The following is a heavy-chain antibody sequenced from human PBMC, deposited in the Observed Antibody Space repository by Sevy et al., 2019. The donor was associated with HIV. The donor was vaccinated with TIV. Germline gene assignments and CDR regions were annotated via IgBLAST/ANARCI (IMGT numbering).Heavy chain of an antibody. CDR3: ARYNEGWLQFYYYYYMDV. D-gene: IGHD5-12*01. J-gene: IGHJ6*03. Sequence: GGSLRLSCAASGFTFSSYGMHWVRQAPGKGLEWVAVIWYDGSNKYYADSVKGRFTISRDNSKNTLYLQMNSLRAEDTAVYYCARYNEGWLQFYYYYYMDVWGKGTTVTVSS. CDR1: GFTFSSYG. V-gene: IGHV3-33*01. CDR2: IWYDGSNK.